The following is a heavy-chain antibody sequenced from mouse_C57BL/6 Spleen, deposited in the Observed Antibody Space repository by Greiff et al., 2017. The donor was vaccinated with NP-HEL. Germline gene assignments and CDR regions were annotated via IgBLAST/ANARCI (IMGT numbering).Heavy chain of an antibody. CDR2: IYPGSGNT. CDR3: ATYYYGSPFAY. D-gene: IGHD1-1*01. V-gene: IGHV1-76*01. Sequence: QVTLKESGAELVRPGASVKLSCKASGYTFTDYYINWVKQRPGQGLEWIARIYPGSGNTYYNEKFKGKATLTAEKSSSTAYMQLSSLTSEDSAVYFCATYYYGSPFAYWGQGTLVTVSA. J-gene: IGHJ3*01. CDR1: GYTFTDYY.